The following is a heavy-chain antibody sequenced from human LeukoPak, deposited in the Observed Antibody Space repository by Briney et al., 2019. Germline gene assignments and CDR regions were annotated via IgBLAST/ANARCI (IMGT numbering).Heavy chain of an antibody. CDR1: GGSTSTYY. V-gene: IGHV4-59*01. Sequence: SETLSLTCTVSGGSTSTYYWSWIRQPPGKGLEWIGYIYYSGSTNYNPSLKSRVTISVDTSKNQFSLKLSSVTAADTAVYYCARFGEYGISWGQGTLVTVSS. J-gene: IGHJ4*02. D-gene: IGHD3-10*01. CDR2: IYYSGST. CDR3: ARFGEYGIS.